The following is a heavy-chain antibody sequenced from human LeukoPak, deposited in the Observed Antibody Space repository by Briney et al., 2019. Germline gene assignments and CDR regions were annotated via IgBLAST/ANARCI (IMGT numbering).Heavy chain of an antibody. CDR2: IRSKANSYAT. CDR1: GFTFSGSA. Sequence: GGSLRLSCAASGFTFSGSAMHWVRQASGKGLEWVGRIRSKANSYATAYAASVKGRFTISRDDSKNTAYLQMNSLKTEDTAVYYCTPDYYDSSAYYYAFDIWGQGTMVTVSS. CDR3: TPDYYDSSAYYYAFDI. V-gene: IGHV3-73*01. D-gene: IGHD3-22*01. J-gene: IGHJ3*02.